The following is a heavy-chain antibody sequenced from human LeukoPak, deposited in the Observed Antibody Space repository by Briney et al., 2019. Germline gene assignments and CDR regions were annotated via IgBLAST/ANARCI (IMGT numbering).Heavy chain of an antibody. V-gene: IGHV3-33*08. J-gene: IGHJ4*02. Sequence: GRSLRLSCAASGFTFSSNWMHWVRQAPGKGLEWVAVLRHDGSDIYYADSVKGRFSISRDNSKNTLYLHMNTLRAEDTAIYYCARDQSPKWGSGERYFDYWGLGTLVTVSS. D-gene: IGHD7-27*01. CDR2: LRHDGSDI. CDR1: GFTFSSNW. CDR3: ARDQSPKWGSGERYFDY.